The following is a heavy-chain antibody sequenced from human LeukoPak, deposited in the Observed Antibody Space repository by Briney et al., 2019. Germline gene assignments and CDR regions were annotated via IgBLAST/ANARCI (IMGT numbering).Heavy chain of an antibody. J-gene: IGHJ4*02. V-gene: IGHV4-39*01. Sequence: SETLSLTCTVSGGSISSSSYYWGWIRQPPGKGLEWIGSIYYSGSTYYNPSLKSRVTISVDTSKNQFSLKLSSVTAPDTAVYYCARHNPYSSSWPFFDYWGQGTLVTVSS. CDR2: IYYSGST. CDR3: ARHNPYSSSWPFFDY. D-gene: IGHD6-13*01. CDR1: GGSISSSSYY.